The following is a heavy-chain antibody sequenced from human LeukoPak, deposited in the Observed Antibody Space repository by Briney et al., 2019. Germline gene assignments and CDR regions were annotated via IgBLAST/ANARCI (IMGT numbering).Heavy chain of an antibody. CDR3: ARVGCSSTSCYNFDY. CDR2: ISYDGSNK. CDR1: GFTFSSYA. Sequence: GGSLRLSCAASGFTFSSYAMHWVRQAPGKGLEWVAVISYDGSNKYYADSVKGRFTISRDNSKNTLYLQMNSLRAEDTAVYYCARVGCSSTSCYNFDYWGQGTLVTVSS. J-gene: IGHJ4*02. V-gene: IGHV3-30-3*01. D-gene: IGHD2-2*02.